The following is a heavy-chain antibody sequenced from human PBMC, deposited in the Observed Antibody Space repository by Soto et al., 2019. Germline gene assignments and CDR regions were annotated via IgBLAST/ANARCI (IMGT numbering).Heavy chain of an antibody. Sequence: QVQLVQSGAEVKKPGSSVKVSCKASGGTFSSYTISWVRQAPGQGLEWMGRIIPILGIANYAQKFQGRFTITADKSTSTAYMELSSLRSEDTAVYYCARDQKDVSGWHTYFDYWGQGTLVTVSS. CDR2: IIPILGIA. CDR3: ARDQKDVSGWHTYFDY. CDR1: GGTFSSYT. J-gene: IGHJ4*02. D-gene: IGHD6-19*01. V-gene: IGHV1-69*08.